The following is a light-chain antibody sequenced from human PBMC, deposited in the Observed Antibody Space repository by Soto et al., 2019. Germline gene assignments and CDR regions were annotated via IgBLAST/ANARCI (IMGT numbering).Light chain of an antibody. CDR1: QTISSW. V-gene: IGKV1-5*01. J-gene: IGKJ1*01. CDR2: DAS. Sequence: DIQMTQSPSTLSGSVGDRVTITCRASQTISSWLAWCQQKPGKAPNLLIYDASILQSGVPSRFSGSGSGTEFTLTISSLQPDDFATYYCQQYNTYPWTFGQGTKVDIK. CDR3: QQYNTYPWT.